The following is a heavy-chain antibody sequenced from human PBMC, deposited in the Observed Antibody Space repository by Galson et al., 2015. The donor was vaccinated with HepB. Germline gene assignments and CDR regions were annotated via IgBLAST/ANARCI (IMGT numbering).Heavy chain of an antibody. CDR3: AKDRNYGSGRVDWFDP. CDR1: GFTFSSYA. Sequence: SLRLSCAASGFTFSSYAMSWVRQAPGKGLEWVSAISGSGGSTYYADSVKGRFPISRDNSKNTLYLQMNSLRAEDTAVYYCAKDRNYGSGRVDWFDPWGKGTLVTVSS. CDR2: ISGSGGST. D-gene: IGHD3-10*01. V-gene: IGHV3-23*01. J-gene: IGHJ5*02.